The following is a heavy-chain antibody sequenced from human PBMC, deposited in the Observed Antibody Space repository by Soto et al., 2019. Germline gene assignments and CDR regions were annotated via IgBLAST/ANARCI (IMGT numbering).Heavy chain of an antibody. CDR2: IYWDDDK. CDR3: IQSRCGGDCLHSYASYYYYGMDV. CDR1: AFSLSTGGVG. D-gene: IGHD2-21*02. J-gene: IGHJ6*02. V-gene: IGHV2-5*02. Sequence: QITLKESGPTLVKPTQTLTLTCTFSAFSLSTGGVGVGWIRQPPGKALEWLALIYWDDDKRYSPSLRSRLTINNDTSKNQVVLTMTNMDPVDTDTYYCIQSRCGGDCLHSYASYYYYGMDVWGQGTTVTVSS.